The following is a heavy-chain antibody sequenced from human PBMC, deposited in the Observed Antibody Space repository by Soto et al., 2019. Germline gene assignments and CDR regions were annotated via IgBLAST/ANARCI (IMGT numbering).Heavy chain of an antibody. D-gene: IGHD3-3*01. Sequence: EVQLVESGGGLVQPGGSLRLSCVVSGLTFSSSEMNWVRQAPGKGLEWVSYISSSGSTKYYADSMKGRFTISSDNAKNSLYMQKNSLRAEDTAVYYCARESTTIFGVVISGYYFDYWGQGTLVTVSS. J-gene: IGHJ4*02. V-gene: IGHV3-48*03. CDR2: ISSSGSTK. CDR3: ARESTTIFGVVISGYYFDY. CDR1: GLTFSSSE.